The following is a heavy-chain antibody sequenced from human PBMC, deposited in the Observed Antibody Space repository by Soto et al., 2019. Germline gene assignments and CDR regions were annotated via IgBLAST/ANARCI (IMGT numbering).Heavy chain of an antibody. D-gene: IGHD1-1*01. CDR3: ARGGLEPYDH. V-gene: IGHV3-74*01. CDR2: ISDYGRI. J-gene: IGHJ4*02. CDR1: GFTFGNYW. Sequence: GGSLRLSCAASGFTFGNYWMHWVRQAPGKGLVWVSRISDYGRINYADSVKDRFIISRDDARSELYLQLNDLRVEDTATYYCARGGLEPYDHWGQGALVTVSS.